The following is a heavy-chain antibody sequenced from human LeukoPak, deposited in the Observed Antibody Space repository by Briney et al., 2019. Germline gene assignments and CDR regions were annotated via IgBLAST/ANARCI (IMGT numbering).Heavy chain of an antibody. V-gene: IGHV4-59*08. CDR3: ARRMATVTDAFDI. D-gene: IGHD5-24*01. CDR1: GDSLTSHF. Sequence: SETLSLTCNVSGDSLTSHFWSWIRQTPGKGLEWIGYVFHSGTTNYCPSLKSRVTISLDTSKKQFYLRLASVTAADTAVYYCARRMATVTDAFDIWGRGTMVSVSS. CDR2: VFHSGTT. J-gene: IGHJ3*02.